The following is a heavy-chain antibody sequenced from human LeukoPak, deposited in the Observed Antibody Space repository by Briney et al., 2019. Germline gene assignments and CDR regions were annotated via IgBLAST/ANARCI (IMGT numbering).Heavy chain of an antibody. CDR2: IRSEAKSYAT. CDR1: GFTFSGSA. V-gene: IGHV3-73*01. Sequence: PGGSLRLSCAAPGFTFSGSAMHWVRQASGKGLEWVGQIRSEAKSYATAYAASVKGRLSISRDDSKNTAELQMHSLQTEDKAGDYCTKEKERYHFGLDYYYYYMDVWGKGTTVTVTS. CDR3: TKEKERYHFGLDYYYYYMDV. D-gene: IGHD5-18*01. J-gene: IGHJ6*03.